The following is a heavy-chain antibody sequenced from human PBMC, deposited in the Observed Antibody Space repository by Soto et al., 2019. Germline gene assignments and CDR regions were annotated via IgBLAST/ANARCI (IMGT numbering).Heavy chain of an antibody. CDR3: ARDPYQVPGYYYGMDV. CDR1: GFTFSDYY. V-gene: IGHV3-11*01. CDR2: ISSSGSTI. Sequence: PGGSLRLSCAASGFTFSDYYMSWIRQAPGKWLEWVSYISSSGSTIYYADSVKGRFTISRDNAKNSLYLQMNSLRAEDTAVYYCARDPYQVPGYYYGMDVWGQGTTVTVSS. D-gene: IGHD2-2*01. J-gene: IGHJ6*02.